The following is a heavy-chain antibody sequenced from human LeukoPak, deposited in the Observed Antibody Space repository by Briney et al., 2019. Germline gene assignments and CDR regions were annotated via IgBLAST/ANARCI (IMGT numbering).Heavy chain of an antibody. D-gene: IGHD5-24*01. Sequence: GRSLRLSCAASGFTFSSYTMNWVRHAPGKGLGWVSSISSGSGYRNYADSLKGRFTISRDNAKNSLYLQMNSLGAEDTAVYYCARYFSQMTTNSDAFDIWGQGTMVTVSS. V-gene: IGHV3-21*01. CDR3: ARYFSQMTTNSDAFDI. J-gene: IGHJ3*02. CDR2: ISSGSGYR. CDR1: GFTFSSYT.